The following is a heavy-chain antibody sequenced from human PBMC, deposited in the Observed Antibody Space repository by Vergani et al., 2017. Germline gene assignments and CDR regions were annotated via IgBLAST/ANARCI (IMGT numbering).Heavy chain of an antibody. CDR1: GFTFSSYA. Sequence: QVQLVESGGGVVQPGRSLRLSCAASGFTFSSYAMHWVRQAPGKGLEWVAVISYDGSNKYYADSVKGRFTISRDNSKNTLYLQMNSLRAEDTAVYYCARELGLAGWFDPWGQGTLVTVSS. D-gene: IGHD6-19*01. V-gene: IGHV3-30-3*01. CDR2: ISYDGSNK. CDR3: ARELGLAGWFDP. J-gene: IGHJ5*02.